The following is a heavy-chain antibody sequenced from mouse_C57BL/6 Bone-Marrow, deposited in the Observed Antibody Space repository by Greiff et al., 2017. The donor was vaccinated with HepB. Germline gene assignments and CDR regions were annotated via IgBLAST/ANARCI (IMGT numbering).Heavy chain of an antibody. D-gene: IGHD3-2*02. CDR3: GQATPYAMDY. Sequence: EVQLQQSGPVLVKPGASVKMSCKASGYTFTDYYMNWVKQSHGKSLEWIGVINPYNGGTSYNQKFKGKATLTVDKSSSTAYMELNSLTSEDSAVYYCGQATPYAMDYWGQGTSVTVSS. V-gene: IGHV1-19*01. CDR1: GYTFTDYY. CDR2: INPYNGGT. J-gene: IGHJ4*01.